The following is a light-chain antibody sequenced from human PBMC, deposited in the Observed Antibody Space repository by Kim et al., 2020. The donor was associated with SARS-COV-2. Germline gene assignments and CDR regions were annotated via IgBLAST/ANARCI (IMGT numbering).Light chain of an antibody. CDR2: HTF. CDR3: QQYINWPYT. CDR1: QSVGTN. J-gene: IGKJ2*01. Sequence: EIVMTQSPATLSVSPGESATLSCRASQSVGTNLAWYQQKPGQAPRLLIYHTFTRATGIPARFSGGGSETQFTLTIGSLQSEDFAVYFCQQYINWPYTFGQGTKLEIK. V-gene: IGKV3-15*01.